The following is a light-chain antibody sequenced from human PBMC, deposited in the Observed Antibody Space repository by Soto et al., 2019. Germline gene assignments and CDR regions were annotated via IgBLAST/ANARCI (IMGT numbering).Light chain of an antibody. V-gene: IGKV3-15*01. Sequence: EIVMTQSPATLSVSPGERATLSCRASQSVNSNLAWYQHKPGQAPRLLIYGASTRATGIPARFGGSGSGTEFTLTISSLQSEDFAVYYCQQYKDWPLWTFRQVTKVEIE. J-gene: IGKJ1*01. CDR3: QQYKDWPLWT. CDR2: GAS. CDR1: QSVNSN.